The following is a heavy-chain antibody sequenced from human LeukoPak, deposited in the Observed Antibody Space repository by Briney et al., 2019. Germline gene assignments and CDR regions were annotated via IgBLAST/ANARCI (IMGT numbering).Heavy chain of an antibody. V-gene: IGHV1-24*01. CDR1: GYTLTELS. J-gene: IGHJ4*02. CDR2: FDPEDGET. CDR3: ARGPRIAARPTYYFDY. Sequence: ASVKVSCKVSGYTLTELSMHWVRQAPGKGLEWMGGFDPEDGETIYAQKFQGRVTMTRDTSTSTVYMELSSLRSEDTAVYYCARGPRIAARPTYYFDYWGQGTLVTVSS. D-gene: IGHD6-6*01.